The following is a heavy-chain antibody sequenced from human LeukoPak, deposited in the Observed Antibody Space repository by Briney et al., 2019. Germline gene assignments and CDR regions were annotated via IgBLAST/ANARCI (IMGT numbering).Heavy chain of an antibody. Sequence: GGSLRLSCAASGFTFSSYAMNWVRQAPGKGLEWVSSISGSGDRTYYADSVKGRFTISRGNPENILYLQMDSLRAEDTAVYYCARDQALASRATFYYWAQGTLSPSPQ. CDR2: ISGSGDRT. J-gene: IGHJ4*02. CDR1: GFTFSSYA. V-gene: IGHV3-23*01. CDR3: ARDQALASRATFYY. D-gene: IGHD3-3*02.